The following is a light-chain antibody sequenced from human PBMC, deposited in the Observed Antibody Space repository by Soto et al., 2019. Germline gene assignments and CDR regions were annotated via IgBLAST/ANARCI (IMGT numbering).Light chain of an antibody. CDR1: QSVSSSY. V-gene: IGKV3-20*01. CDR2: GAS. J-gene: IGKJ4*01. Sequence: ESVLTQSPGTLSLSPGERATLSCRASQSVSSSYLAGYQQKPGQAPRLLIYGASSRATGIPDRFSGSGSGPDFTLTISRLEPEDVAVYYCQQYGSSPRVTFGGGTKVEIK. CDR3: QQYGSSPRVT.